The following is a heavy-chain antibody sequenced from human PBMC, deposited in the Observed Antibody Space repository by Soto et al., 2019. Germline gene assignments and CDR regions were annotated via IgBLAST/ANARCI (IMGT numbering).Heavy chain of an antibody. D-gene: IGHD3-22*01. CDR1: GFTFSSYG. V-gene: IGHV3-30*03. CDR3: AASRGYDSSGYSGYYYGMDV. Sequence: GGSLRLSCAASGFTFSSYGMHWVRQAPGKGLEWVAVISYDGSNKNYADSVKGRFTISRDNAKNSLYLQMNSLRPDDTALYYCAASRGYDSSGYSGYYYGMDVWGQGTTVTVSS. CDR2: ISYDGSNK. J-gene: IGHJ6*02.